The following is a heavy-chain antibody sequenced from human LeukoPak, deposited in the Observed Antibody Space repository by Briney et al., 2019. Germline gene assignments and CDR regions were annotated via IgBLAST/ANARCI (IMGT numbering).Heavy chain of an antibody. CDR2: SYYSGST. Sequence: SETLSLTCTVSGGSINSYNWSWIRQPPGKGLEWVGYSYYSGSTNYNPSLKSRVIISVGTSKNQFSLKVSSVTAADTAVYYCARSSGIATITTRKFDYWGQGTLVTVSS. CDR3: ARSSGIATITTRKFDY. D-gene: IGHD6-6*01. CDR1: GGSINSYN. J-gene: IGHJ4*02. V-gene: IGHV4-59*01.